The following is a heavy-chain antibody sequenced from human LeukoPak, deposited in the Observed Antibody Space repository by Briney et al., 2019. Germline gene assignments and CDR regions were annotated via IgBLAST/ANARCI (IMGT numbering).Heavy chain of an antibody. CDR1: GFTFSSYA. V-gene: IGHV3-23*01. D-gene: IGHD7-27*01. J-gene: IGHJ4*02. CDR3: AKDLWGQYYFDY. Sequence: PGGSLRLSCAASGFTFSSYAMSWVRQAPGKGLEWVSGISGSGGSTYYADSVKGRFTISRDNSKNTLYLQMNSLRAEDTAIYYCAKDLWGQYYFDYWGQGTLVTVSS. CDR2: ISGSGGST.